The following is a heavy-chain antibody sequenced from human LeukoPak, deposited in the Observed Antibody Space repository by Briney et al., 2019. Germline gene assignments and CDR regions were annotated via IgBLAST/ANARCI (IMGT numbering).Heavy chain of an antibody. CDR1: GFTFSSYA. D-gene: IGHD3-9*01. Sequence: GGSLRLSCAASGFTFSSYAMHWVRQAPGKGLEWVTIISYDGSNKYYADSVKGRFTISRDNSKNTLYLQMNSLRTEDTAVYYCARAGHFDYNWFDPRGQGTLVTVSS. CDR2: ISYDGSNK. V-gene: IGHV3-30*04. CDR3: ARAGHFDYNWFDP. J-gene: IGHJ5*02.